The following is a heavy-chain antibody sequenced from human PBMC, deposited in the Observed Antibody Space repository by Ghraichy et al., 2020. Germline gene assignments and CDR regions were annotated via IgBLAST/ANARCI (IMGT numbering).Heavy chain of an antibody. V-gene: IGHV3-23*01. CDR3: AKDHSGAYVWVITTVDY. J-gene: IGHJ4*02. CDR1: GFTFSSYA. CDR2: ISGSGCST. D-gene: IGHD3-22*01. Sequence: GGSLRLSCAASGFTFSSYAMSWVRQAPGKGLEWVSAISGSGCSTYYADSVKGRFTISRNNSKNTLYLQMNSLRAEDTAVYYCAKDHSGAYVWVITTVDYWGQGTLGTVSS.